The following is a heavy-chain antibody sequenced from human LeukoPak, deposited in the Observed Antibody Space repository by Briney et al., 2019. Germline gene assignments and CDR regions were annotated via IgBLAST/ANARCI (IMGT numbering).Heavy chain of an antibody. D-gene: IGHD3-10*01. CDR3: ARDGMGGIKAFDI. V-gene: IGHV3-7*05. CDR2: IKHDGSQK. J-gene: IGHJ3*02. Sequence: GGSLRLSCAASGFTVSNNYMSWVRQAPGRGLEWVANIKHDGSQKYYVDSVKGRITISRDNAKNSLYLQMTSLRAEDTAVYYCARDGMGGIKAFDIWGQGTMVTVSS. CDR1: GFTVSNNY.